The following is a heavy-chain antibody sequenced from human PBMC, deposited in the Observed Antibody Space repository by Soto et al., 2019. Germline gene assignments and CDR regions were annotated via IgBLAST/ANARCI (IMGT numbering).Heavy chain of an antibody. CDR1: GGTFSSYA. V-gene: IGHV1-69*13. J-gene: IGHJ6*02. CDR3: ARGGLGYCSSTSCYTGYYYYYYGMDV. CDR2: IIPIFGTA. Sequence: SVKVSCKASGGTFSSYAISWVRQAPGQGLEWMGGIIPIFGTANYAQKFQGRVTITADESTSAAYMELSSLRSEDTAVYYCARGGLGYCSSTSCYTGYYYYYYGMDVWG. D-gene: IGHD2-2*02.